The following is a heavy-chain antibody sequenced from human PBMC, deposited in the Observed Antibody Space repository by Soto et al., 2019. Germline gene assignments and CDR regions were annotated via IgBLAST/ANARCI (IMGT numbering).Heavy chain of an antibody. CDR3: ARDAVIAARPLDYFDY. J-gene: IGHJ4*02. D-gene: IGHD6-6*01. CDR1: GFTFSSYA. Sequence: GGSLRLSCAASGFTFSSYAMHWVRQAPGKGLEWVAVISYGGSNKYYADSVKGRFTISRDNSKNTLYLQMNSLRAEDTALYYCARDAVIAARPLDYFDYWGQGTLVTVSS. V-gene: IGHV3-30-3*01. CDR2: ISYGGSNK.